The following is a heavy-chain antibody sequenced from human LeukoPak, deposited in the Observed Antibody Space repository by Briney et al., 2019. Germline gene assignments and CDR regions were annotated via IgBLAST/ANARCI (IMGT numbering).Heavy chain of an antibody. D-gene: IGHD3-16*01. CDR3: ARGGGLDV. J-gene: IGHJ6*02. CDR2: INHNGNVN. Sequence: TGGSLRLSCAASGFTFSSYWMNWARQAPGKGLEWVASINHNGNVNYYVDSVKGRFTISRDNAKNSPYLQMSNLRAEGTAVYFCARGGGLDVWGQGATVTVSS. CDR1: GFTFSSYW. V-gene: IGHV3-7*03.